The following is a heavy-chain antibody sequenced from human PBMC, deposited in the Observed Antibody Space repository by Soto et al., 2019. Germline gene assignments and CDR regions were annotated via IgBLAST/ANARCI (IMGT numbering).Heavy chain of an antibody. D-gene: IGHD2-2*02. Sequence: QVQLVESGGGLVKPGGSLRLSCAASGFTFSDYYMSWIRQAPGKGLEWVSYISSSGDADYADSVKGRFTISRDNAKNSLSLQMNSLRAEDPAVYYCARYCTLTSVNCYSAYWGQGTLVTVSS. CDR1: GFTFSDYY. CDR3: ARYCTLTSVNCYSAY. CDR2: ISSSGDA. J-gene: IGHJ4*02. V-gene: IGHV3-11*01.